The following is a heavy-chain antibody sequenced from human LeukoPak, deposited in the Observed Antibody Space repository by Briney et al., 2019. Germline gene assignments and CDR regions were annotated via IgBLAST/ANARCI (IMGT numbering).Heavy chain of an antibody. CDR3: ARDRGYGFDY. Sequence: SETLSLTCAVSGGSISSSGYYWSWIRQHPGKGLEWIGYIFYSGSTYYNPSLKSRVTISLDTSKNQFSLKLSSVTAADTAVYYCARDRGYGFDYWGQGTLVTVSS. V-gene: IGHV4-31*11. J-gene: IGHJ4*02. D-gene: IGHD5-18*01. CDR2: IFYSGST. CDR1: GGSISSSGYY.